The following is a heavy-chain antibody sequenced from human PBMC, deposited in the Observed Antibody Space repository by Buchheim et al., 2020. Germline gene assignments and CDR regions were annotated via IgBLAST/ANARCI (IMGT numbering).Heavy chain of an antibody. CDR1: GFTVSNFY. CDR2: IYGGDTT. D-gene: IGHD3-22*01. CDR3: ARSLYDSSGYYFPDY. J-gene: IGHJ4*02. Sequence: EVQLLESGGGLVHPGGSLRLSCAASGFTVSNFYMSWVRHTPGKGLEWVSIIYGGDTTYYANSVKGRFTISRDTSKNTLYLQMNSLRAEDTAVYYCARSLYDSSGYYFPDYWGQGT. V-gene: IGHV3-66*01.